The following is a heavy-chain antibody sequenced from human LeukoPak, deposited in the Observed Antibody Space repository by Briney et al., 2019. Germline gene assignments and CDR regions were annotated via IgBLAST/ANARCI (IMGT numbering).Heavy chain of an antibody. J-gene: IGHJ4*02. D-gene: IGHD6-19*01. V-gene: IGHV1-2*02. Sequence: GASVKVSCKASGYTFTGYYLHWVRQAPGQGLXXXGWINPSSGATKYAQKFQGRVTMTRDTSITTSYMELSRLRSDDTAVYYCARGRGSGWYPCDYWGQGTLVTVSS. CDR1: GYTFTGYY. CDR3: ARGRGSGWYPCDY. CDR2: INPSSGAT.